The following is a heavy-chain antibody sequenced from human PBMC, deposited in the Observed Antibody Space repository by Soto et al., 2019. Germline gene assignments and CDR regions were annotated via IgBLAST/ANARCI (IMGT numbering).Heavy chain of an antibody. CDR2: ISSSSSYI. D-gene: IGHD6-13*01. Sequence: EVQLVESGGGLVKPGGSLRLSCAASGFTFSSYSMNWVRQAPGKGLEWVSSISSSSSYIYYADSVKGRFTISRDNAKNSLYLQMNSLRAEDTAVYYCERGAAAGKYYYYGMDVWGQGTTVTVSS. CDR3: ERGAAAGKYYYYGMDV. J-gene: IGHJ6*02. CDR1: GFTFSSYS. V-gene: IGHV3-21*01.